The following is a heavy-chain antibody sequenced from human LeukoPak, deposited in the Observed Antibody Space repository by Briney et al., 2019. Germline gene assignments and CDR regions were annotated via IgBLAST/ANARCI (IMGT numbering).Heavy chain of an antibody. D-gene: IGHD5-18*01. CDR1: GFTFSSYW. CDR3: AKDMGDTAMVFDY. CDR2: INSDGSDI. Sequence: GGSLRLSCVASGFTFSSYWMHWVRQAPGKGLVWVSRINSDGSDISYADSVKGRFTISRDNAKNSLYLQMNSLRAEDTALYYCAKDMGDTAMVFDYWGQGTLVTVSS. J-gene: IGHJ4*02. V-gene: IGHV3-74*01.